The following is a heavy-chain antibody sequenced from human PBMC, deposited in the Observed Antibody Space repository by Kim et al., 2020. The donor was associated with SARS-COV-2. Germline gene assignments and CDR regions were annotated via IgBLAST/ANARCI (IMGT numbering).Heavy chain of an antibody. D-gene: IGHD6-6*01. V-gene: IGHV1-69*01. Sequence: GTVNYAPNFQGRVTITADETTNPAYMELSSLKSDGTAIYYCAREWQLVLDYWGQGSLVTVSS. CDR3: AREWQLVLDY. J-gene: IGHJ4*02. CDR2: GTV.